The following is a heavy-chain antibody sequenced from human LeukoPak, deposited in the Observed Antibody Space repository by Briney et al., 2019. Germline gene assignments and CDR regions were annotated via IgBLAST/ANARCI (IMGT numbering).Heavy chain of an antibody. CDR1: EFTFSSSW. V-gene: IGHV3-7*05. CDR3: ARASDPWLQLT. Sequence: PGGSLRLSCEAAEFTFSSSWMDWVRQAQGKGLEWVAGINPDGSEKYYVDSVKGRFTISRDNAQNSLYLQMNSLRAEDTAVYYCARASDPWLQLTWGQGPLVTVSS. CDR2: INPDGSEK. D-gene: IGHD5-24*01. J-gene: IGHJ5*02.